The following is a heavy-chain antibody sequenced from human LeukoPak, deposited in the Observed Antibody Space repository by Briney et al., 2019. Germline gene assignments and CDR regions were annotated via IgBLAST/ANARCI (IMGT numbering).Heavy chain of an antibody. CDR3: AHSDELVASIFDF. J-gene: IGHJ4*02. Sequence: SGPTLVNPTQTLTLTCSFSGFSLSTVGVGVAWIRQPPGKALEWLAVIYWNDDTRYNPSLKSRLTINKDTSRDRVVLTMTNMDPVDTATYYCAHSDELVASIFDFWGQGTLVTVSS. V-gene: IGHV2-5*01. CDR2: IYWNDDT. CDR1: GFSLSTVGVG. D-gene: IGHD5-12*01.